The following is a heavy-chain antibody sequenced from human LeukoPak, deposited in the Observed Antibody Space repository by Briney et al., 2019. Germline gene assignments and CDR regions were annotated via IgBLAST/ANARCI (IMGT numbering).Heavy chain of an antibody. CDR3: ASYGSGSYYSYYYYYMDV. D-gene: IGHD3-10*01. CDR2: ISAYNGNT. Sequence: ASVKVSCKASGYTFTSYGISWVRQAPGQGLEWMGWISAYNGNTNYAQKFQGRVTMTRDTSISTAYMELSRLRSDDTAVYYCASYGSGSYYSYYYYYMDVWGKGTTVTVSS. J-gene: IGHJ6*03. V-gene: IGHV1-18*01. CDR1: GYTFTSYG.